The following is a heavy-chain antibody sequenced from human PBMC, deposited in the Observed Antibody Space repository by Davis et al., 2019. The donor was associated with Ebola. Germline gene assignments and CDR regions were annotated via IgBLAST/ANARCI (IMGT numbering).Heavy chain of an antibody. Sequence: SVKVSCKASGGTFSSYAISWVRQAPGQGLEWMGGIIPIFGTANYAQKFQGRVTITADESTSTAYMELSSLRSEDTAVYYCASKMYYYDSSGYYGWGQGTLVTVSS. J-gene: IGHJ4*02. V-gene: IGHV1-69*13. D-gene: IGHD3-22*01. CDR3: ASKMYYYDSSGYYG. CDR2: IIPIFGTA. CDR1: GGTFSSYA.